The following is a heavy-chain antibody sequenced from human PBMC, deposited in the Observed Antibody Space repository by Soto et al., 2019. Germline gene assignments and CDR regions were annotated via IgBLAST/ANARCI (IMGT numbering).Heavy chain of an antibody. CDR3: ASEPTVPSGFDS. D-gene: IGHD4-17*01. J-gene: IGHJ4*02. V-gene: IGHV4-31*03. CDR1: GGSVSSGGYY. CDR2: IYYTGIT. Sequence: QVQLQESGPGLVKPSQTLSLTCNVSGGSVSSGGYYWSWIRQHPGKGLEWIGYIYYTGITYYNPSLSRRVTTPLGTSTSQFPLPLTSVAAADTAIYYCASEPTVPSGFDSWGQGTLVTVSS.